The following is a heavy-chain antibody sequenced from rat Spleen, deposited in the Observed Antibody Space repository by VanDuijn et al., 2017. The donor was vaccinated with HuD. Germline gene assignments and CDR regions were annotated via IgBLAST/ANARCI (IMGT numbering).Heavy chain of an antibody. V-gene: IGHV5-31*01. CDR3: ARHYYDGSYYYDY. D-gene: IGHD1-12*02. CDR2: LSNTGGST. J-gene: IGHJ2*01. CDR1: GFTFNNSW. Sequence: EVQLVESGGGLVQPGRSLKLSCGASGFTFNNSWMAWIRQAPGRGLEWVASLSNTGGSTYYPDSVKGRFTISRDNAKSTLYLQMDSLRSEDTATYYCARHYYDGSYYYDYWGQGVMVTVSS.